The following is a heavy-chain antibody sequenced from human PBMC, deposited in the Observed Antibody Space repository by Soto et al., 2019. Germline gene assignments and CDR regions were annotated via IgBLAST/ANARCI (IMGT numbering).Heavy chain of an antibody. CDR2: TSHDDTYE. Sequence: GGSLRLSCEASGFSLANYGMHWVRQAPGKGLEWVAVTSHDDTYEDSADSVKGRSTISRDNPKNTLYLQMNSLRADDTAVYYCAKVPLRPYYFDYWGLGTLVTVSS. D-gene: IGHD2-21*01. V-gene: IGHV3-30*04. J-gene: IGHJ4*02. CDR3: AKVPLRPYYFDY. CDR1: GFSLANYG.